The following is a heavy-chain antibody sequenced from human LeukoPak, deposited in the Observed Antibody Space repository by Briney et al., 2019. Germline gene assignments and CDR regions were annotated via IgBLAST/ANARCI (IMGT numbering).Heavy chain of an antibody. Sequence: QPSETLSLTYAVYGGSFSGYYWSWIRQPPGKGLDWIGEINHSGSTHYNPSLNGRATISVDTSKNQFSLTLSSVTAAHTPVYYCAREELGEHGLDYWGQGTLVTVSS. CDR3: AREELGEHGLDY. CDR2: INHSGST. D-gene: IGHD1/OR15-1a*01. V-gene: IGHV4-34*01. J-gene: IGHJ4*02. CDR1: GGSFSGYY.